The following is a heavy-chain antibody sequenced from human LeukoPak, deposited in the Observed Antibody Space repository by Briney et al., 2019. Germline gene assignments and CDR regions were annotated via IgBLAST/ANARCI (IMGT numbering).Heavy chain of an antibody. CDR1: GFTFSDYY. J-gene: IGHJ3*02. Sequence: GGSLRLSCAASGFTFSDYYIGWIRQAPGKGLEWLSYISGSGSTIFYADSVKGRFTISRDNAKNSVDLQMTSLRADDTAVYYCGRDFGLFGTKRSFDIWGQGTMVTVSS. D-gene: IGHD1-7*01. CDR3: GRDFGLFGTKRSFDI. CDR2: ISGSGSTI. V-gene: IGHV3-11*01.